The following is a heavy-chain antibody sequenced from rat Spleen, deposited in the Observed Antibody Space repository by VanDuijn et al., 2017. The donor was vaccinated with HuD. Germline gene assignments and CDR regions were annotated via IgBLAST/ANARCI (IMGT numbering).Heavy chain of an antibody. J-gene: IGHJ2*01. CDR2: MWSDGDT. CDR3: ARSYYDGYYHLY. CDR1: GFSLTDYS. Sequence: VQLKESGPGLVQPSQTLSLTCTVSGFSLTDYSVHWVRQPPGKGLEWMGLMWSDGDTSYNSALKSRLSISRDTSKSQVFLKMNSLQTEDTATYHCARSYYDGYYHLYWGQGVMVTVSS. V-gene: IGHV2S63*01. D-gene: IGHD1-12*03.